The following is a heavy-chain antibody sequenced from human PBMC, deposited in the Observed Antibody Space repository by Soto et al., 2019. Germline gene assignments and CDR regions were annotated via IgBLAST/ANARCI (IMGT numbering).Heavy chain of an antibody. CDR3: ARRAGYSSSLLWWFDP. J-gene: IGHJ5*02. D-gene: IGHD6-6*01. Sequence: PSETLSLTCAVYGGSFSGYYWSWIRQPPGKGLEWIGEINHSGSTNYNPSLKSRVTTSVDTSKNQFSLKLSSVTAADTAVYYCARRAGYSSSLLWWFDPWGQGTLVTVSS. CDR1: GGSFSGYY. CDR2: INHSGST. V-gene: IGHV4-34*01.